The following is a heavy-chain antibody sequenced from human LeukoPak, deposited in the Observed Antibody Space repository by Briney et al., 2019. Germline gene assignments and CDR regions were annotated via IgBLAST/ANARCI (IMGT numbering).Heavy chain of an antibody. J-gene: IGHJ4*02. V-gene: IGHV1-46*01. CDR1: GYTFTNYY. CDR2: IHPNDGDT. D-gene: IGHD3-10*01. Sequence: ASVKVSCKASGYTFTNYYMHWVRQAPGQGLEWMGLIHPNDGDTKYAQEFQDRVTMTRDTSTSTVYMELSSLRSEDTAAYYCATYTQSGAQGVNDYWGQGTLVTVSS. CDR3: ATYTQSGAQGVNDY.